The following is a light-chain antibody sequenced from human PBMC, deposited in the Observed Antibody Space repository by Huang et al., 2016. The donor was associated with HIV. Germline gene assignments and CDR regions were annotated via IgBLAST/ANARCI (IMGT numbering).Light chain of an antibody. CDR2: AAS. Sequence: DIQMTQSPSSLSASIGDRVTITCRASQNINDYLNWYHHKPGEAPRLLIYAASMLQRGVPSRFSGGGSGTDFTLTSSSLQPEDFGTYYCQQSYSGQHFTFGPGTKVDFK. J-gene: IGKJ3*01. V-gene: IGKV1-39*01. CDR3: QQSYSGQHFT. CDR1: QNINDY.